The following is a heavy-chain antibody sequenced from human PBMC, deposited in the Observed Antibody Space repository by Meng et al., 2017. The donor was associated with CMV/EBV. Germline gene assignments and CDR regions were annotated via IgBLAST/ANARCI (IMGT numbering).Heavy chain of an antibody. V-gene: IGHV4-61*08. D-gene: IGHD3-3*01. Sequence: SETLSLTCTVSGGSISSGGYYWSWIRQHPGKGLEWIGYIYYSGSTNYNPSLKSRVTISVDTSKNQFSLKLSSVTAADTAVYYCARVGGHYDFWSGYAQLGYFDYWGQGTLVTVSS. CDR1: GGSISSGGYY. CDR3: ARVGGHYDFWSGYAQLGYFDY. CDR2: IYYSGST. J-gene: IGHJ4*02.